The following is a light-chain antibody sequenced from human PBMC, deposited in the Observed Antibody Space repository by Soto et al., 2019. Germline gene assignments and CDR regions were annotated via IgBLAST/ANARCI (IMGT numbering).Light chain of an antibody. Sequence: QSVLTQSSSASASLGSSVKLTCTLRSGHSSYIIAWHQQQAGKAPRYLMKVEGSGSYNKGSGVPDRFSGSSSGADRYLTISSLRFEDEADYYCETWDSNTRVFGGGTKLTVL. J-gene: IGLJ3*02. V-gene: IGLV4-60*02. CDR1: SGHSSYI. CDR3: ETWDSNTRV. CDR2: VEGSGSY.